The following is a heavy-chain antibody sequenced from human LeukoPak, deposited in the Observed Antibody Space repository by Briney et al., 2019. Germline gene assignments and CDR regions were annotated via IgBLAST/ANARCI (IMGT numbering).Heavy chain of an antibody. CDR3: AKAQSRDGYNDY. D-gene: IGHD5-24*01. CDR2: ISSSSSYI. J-gene: IGHJ4*02. CDR1: GFTFSSYS. Sequence: GGSLRLSCAASGFTFSSYSMNWVRQAPGKGLEWVSSISSSSSYIYYADSVKGRFTISRDNSKNTLYLQMNSLRAEDTAVYYCAKAQSRDGYNDYWGQGTLVTVSS. V-gene: IGHV3-21*04.